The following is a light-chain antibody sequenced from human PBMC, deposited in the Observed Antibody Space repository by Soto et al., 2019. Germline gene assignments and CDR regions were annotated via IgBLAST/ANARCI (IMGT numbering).Light chain of an antibody. J-gene: IGLJ1*01. CDR3: CSYTTSNTRQIV. Sequence: LTQPASVSGSPGQSITISCTGTNSDGCGYNYVSWYQQQPGKAPKFMIYDVSNRPSGVSNRFSGSKSGNTASLTISGLQAEDEADYYCCSYTTSNTRQIVFGTGTKVTVL. V-gene: IGLV2-14*01. CDR2: DVS. CDR1: NSDGCGYNY.